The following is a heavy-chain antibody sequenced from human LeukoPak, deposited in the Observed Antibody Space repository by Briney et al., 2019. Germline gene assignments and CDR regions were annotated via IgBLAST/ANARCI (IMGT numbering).Heavy chain of an antibody. CDR2: ISAYNGNT. CDR3: ARDYYYDSSGYVDH. CDR1: GYTFTSYG. D-gene: IGHD3-22*01. J-gene: IGHJ4*02. V-gene: IGHV1-18*01. Sequence: GASVKVSCKASGYTFTSYGISWVRQAPGQGLEWMGWISAYNGNTNYAQNLQGRITMTTDTSTSTAYMELTSLRSDDTAVYYCARDYYYDSSGYVDHWGQGTLVTVSS.